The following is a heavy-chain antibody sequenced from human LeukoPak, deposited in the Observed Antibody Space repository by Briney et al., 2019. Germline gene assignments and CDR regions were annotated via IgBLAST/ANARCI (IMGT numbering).Heavy chain of an antibody. J-gene: IGHJ6*04. V-gene: IGHV3-23*01. CDR3: AELGITMIGGV. Sequence: GGSLRLSCAASGFTFSNTAMSWVRQAPGKGLEWLSIISGSGLNAYYADSVKGRFTISRDNSKSTLCLQMNSLRAEDTAVYYCAELGITMIGGVWGKGTTVTISS. CDR2: ISGSGLNA. D-gene: IGHD3-10*02. CDR1: GFTFSNTA.